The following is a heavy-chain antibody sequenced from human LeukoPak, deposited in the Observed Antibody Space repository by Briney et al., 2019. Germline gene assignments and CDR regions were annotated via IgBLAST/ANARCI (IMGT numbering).Heavy chain of an antibody. CDR1: GGSISSYY. CDR3: ARYVEQWLTPFDF. D-gene: IGHD6-19*01. J-gene: IGHJ4*02. CDR2: IYYSGSA. Sequence: PSETLPLTCTVSGGSISSYYWSWIRQPPGKGLQWIGYIYYSGSANHNPSLKSRVTISVDTSKNQFSLKLSSVTATDTAVYYCARYVEQWLTPFDFWGRGTLVTVSS. V-gene: IGHV4-59*08.